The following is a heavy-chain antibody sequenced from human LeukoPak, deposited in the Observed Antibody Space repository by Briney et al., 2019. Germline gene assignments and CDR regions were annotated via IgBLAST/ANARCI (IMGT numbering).Heavy chain of an antibody. D-gene: IGHD3-10*01. Sequence: PSETLSLTCAVSGGSISSGGYSWSWIRQPPGKGLEWIGYIYHSGSTYYNPSLKSRVTISVDRSKNQFSLKLSSVTAADTAVYYCARDSTGICDYWGQGTLVTVSS. CDR1: GGSISSGGYS. CDR3: ARDSTGICDY. J-gene: IGHJ4*02. V-gene: IGHV4-30-2*01. CDR2: IYHSGST.